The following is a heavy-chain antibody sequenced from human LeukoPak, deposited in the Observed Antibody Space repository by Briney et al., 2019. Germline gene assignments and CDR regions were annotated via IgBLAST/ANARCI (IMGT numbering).Heavy chain of an antibody. V-gene: IGHV3-33*01. CDR1: GFTFSSYG. J-gene: IGHJ3*02. CDR3: ARERWELLEGAFDI. Sequence: PGGSLRLSCAASGFTFSSYGMHWVRQAPGKGLEWVAVIWYDGSNKYCADSVKGRFTISRDNSKNTLYLQMNSLRAEDTAVYYCARERWELLEGAFDIWGQGTMVTVSS. CDR2: IWYDGSNK. D-gene: IGHD1-26*01.